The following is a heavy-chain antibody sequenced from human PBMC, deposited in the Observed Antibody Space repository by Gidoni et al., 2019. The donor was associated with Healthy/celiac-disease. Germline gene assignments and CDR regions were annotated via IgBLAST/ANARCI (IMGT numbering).Heavy chain of an antibody. D-gene: IGHD6-13*01. CDR3: ARVNQLELGAFDI. CDR2: IYYSGST. J-gene: IGHJ3*02. CDR1: GGSISSYY. V-gene: IGHV4-59*08. Sequence: QVQLQESGPGLVKPSETLSLTCTVSGGSISSYYWSWIRQPPGKGLEWIGYIYYSGSTNYNPSLKSRVTISVDTSKNQFSLKLSSVTAADTAVYYCARVNQLELGAFDIWGQGTMVTVSS.